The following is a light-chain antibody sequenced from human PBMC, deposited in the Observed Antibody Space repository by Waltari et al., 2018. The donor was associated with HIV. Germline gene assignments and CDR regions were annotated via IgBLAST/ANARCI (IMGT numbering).Light chain of an antibody. CDR3: QQYAASPLT. CDR1: QSVRSAS. CDR2: GAS. J-gene: IGKJ4*01. Sequence: PGERATLSCRASQSVRSASLAWYQQKPGQAPRLLIDGASSRAPGIPDRFSGSGAVTDFILTISRLEPEDCAVYYCQQYAASPLTFGGGTKVEIK. V-gene: IGKV3-20*01.